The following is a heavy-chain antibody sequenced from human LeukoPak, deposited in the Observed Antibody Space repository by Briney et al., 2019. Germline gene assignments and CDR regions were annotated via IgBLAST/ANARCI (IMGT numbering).Heavy chain of an antibody. CDR3: TRSVRNGHIDY. CDR2: MNPNSGNT. J-gene: IGHJ4*02. D-gene: IGHD2-21*01. Sequence: ASVKVSCKASEYTFTSYDINWVRQATGQGLEWMGWMNPNSGNTGHAQKFQGRVTMTRSTSISTAYMELSSLRFEDTAVYYCTRSVRNGHIDYWGQGTLVTVSS. CDR1: EYTFTSYD. V-gene: IGHV1-8*01.